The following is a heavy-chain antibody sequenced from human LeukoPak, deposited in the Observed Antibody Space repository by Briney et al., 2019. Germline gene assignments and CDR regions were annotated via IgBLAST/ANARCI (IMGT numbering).Heavy chain of an antibody. CDR3: ARDTSLAADIKSDDYYYYYMDV. J-gene: IGHJ6*03. CDR1: GYTFTGYY. CDR2: INPNSGGT. D-gene: IGHD6-6*01. Sequence: GASVKVSCKASGYTFTGYYMHWVRQAPGQGLEWMGWINPNSGGTNYAQKFQGRVTITTDESTSTAYMELSSLRSEDTAVYYCARDTSLAADIKSDDYYYYYMDVWGKGTTVTVSS. V-gene: IGHV1-2*02.